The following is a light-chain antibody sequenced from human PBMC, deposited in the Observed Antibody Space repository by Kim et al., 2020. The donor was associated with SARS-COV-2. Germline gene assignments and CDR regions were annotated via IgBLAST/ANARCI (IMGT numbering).Light chain of an antibody. V-gene: IGKV3-11*01. CDR2: DAS. J-gene: IGKJ4*01. CDR1: QSVSSY. Sequence: EIVLTQSPGTLSLSPGERATLSCRASQSVSSYLAWYQQKPGQAPRLLIYDASNRATGIPDRFSGSGSGTDFTLTISSLEPEDFAVYSCHQRYSGPLTFGGGTKVDIK. CDR3: HQRYSGPLT.